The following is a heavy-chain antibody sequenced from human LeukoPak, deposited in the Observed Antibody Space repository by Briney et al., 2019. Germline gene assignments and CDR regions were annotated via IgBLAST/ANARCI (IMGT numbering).Heavy chain of an antibody. CDR2: IYWNDGK. CDR3: AHSRSVYSYIDS. Sequence: SGPTLVKPTQTLTLTCTFSGFSLSTSGVGVGWIRQPPGKALEWLAIIYWNDGKSYSPTLKSRLTITKDTSKNQVVLTMTNMDPVDTATYYGAHSRSVYSYIDSWGQGTLVTVSS. D-gene: IGHD3-3*01. V-gene: IGHV2-5*01. J-gene: IGHJ4*02. CDR1: GFSLSTSGVG.